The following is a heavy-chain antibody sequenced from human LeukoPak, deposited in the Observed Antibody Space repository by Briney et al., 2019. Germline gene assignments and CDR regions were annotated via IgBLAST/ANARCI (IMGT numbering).Heavy chain of an antibody. D-gene: IGHD3-22*01. V-gene: IGHV3-74*01. CDR2: INSDGIST. CDR3: ARDGNYYDGIGPAAY. J-gene: IGHJ4*02. CDR1: RFTFSRYW. Sequence: PGGSLRLSCAASRFTFSRYWMHWIRQAPGKGLVWVSRINSDGISTSYADSVKGRFTISRDNAKNTLYLQMNSLRAEDTAVYYCARDGNYYDGIGPAAYWGREPWSPSPQ.